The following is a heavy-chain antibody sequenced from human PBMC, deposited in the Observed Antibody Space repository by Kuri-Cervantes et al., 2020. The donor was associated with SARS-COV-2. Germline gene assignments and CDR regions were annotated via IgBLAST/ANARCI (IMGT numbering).Heavy chain of an antibody. Sequence: SVKVSCKASGGTFSSYAISWVRQAPGQGLEWMGGIVPIFGTANYAQKFQGRVTITTDESTSIAYMELSRLRSDDTAVYYCARGLTLEGDSYGYHYWGQGTLVTVSS. CDR1: GGTFSSYA. D-gene: IGHD5-18*01. CDR2: IVPIFGTA. CDR3: ARGLTLEGDSYGYHY. V-gene: IGHV1-69*05. J-gene: IGHJ4*02.